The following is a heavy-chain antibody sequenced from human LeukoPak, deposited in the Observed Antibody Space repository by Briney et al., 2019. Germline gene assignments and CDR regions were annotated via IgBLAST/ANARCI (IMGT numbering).Heavy chain of an antibody. Sequence: PSQTLSLTCAVSGGSISIGGYSWSWIRQPPGKGLEWIGYIYHSGSTYYNPSLKSRVTISVDRSKNQFSLKLSSVTAADTAVYYCARGESTVTTQFGMDVWGQGTTVTVSS. V-gene: IGHV4-30-2*01. CDR2: IYHSGST. J-gene: IGHJ6*02. D-gene: IGHD4-17*01. CDR3: ARGESTVTTQFGMDV. CDR1: GGSISIGGYS.